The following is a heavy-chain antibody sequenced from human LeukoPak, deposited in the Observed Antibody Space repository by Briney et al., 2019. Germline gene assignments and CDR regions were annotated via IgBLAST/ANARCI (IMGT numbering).Heavy chain of an antibody. D-gene: IGHD3-3*01. V-gene: IGHV4-30-4*08. CDR2: IYYSGST. CDR3: AVQYYDFWSGHNYFDY. J-gene: IGHJ4*02. CDR1: GGSISSGDYY. Sequence: SETLSLTCTVSGGSISSGDYYWSRIRQPPGKGLEWIGYIYYSGSTYYNPSLKSRVTISVDTSKNQFSLKLSSVTAAGTAVYYCAVQYYDFWSGHNYFDYWGQGTLVTVSS.